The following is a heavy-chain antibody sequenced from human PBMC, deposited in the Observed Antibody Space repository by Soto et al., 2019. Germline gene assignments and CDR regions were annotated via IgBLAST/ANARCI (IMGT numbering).Heavy chain of an antibody. V-gene: IGHV1-2*02. CDR2: INPKSGGT. Sequence: PLVQSGAEVNKPGPSVRVSCKTSGPTFIAYYIHWVRQAPGQGLEWMGWINPKSGGTTYEQKFLGRVTMTRDTSINTAYMDLNRLTSDDTAVYYCARVSVDVPEWGQGTLITVSS. D-gene: IGHD5-12*01. J-gene: IGHJ4*02. CDR3: ARVSVDVPE. CDR1: GPTFIAYY.